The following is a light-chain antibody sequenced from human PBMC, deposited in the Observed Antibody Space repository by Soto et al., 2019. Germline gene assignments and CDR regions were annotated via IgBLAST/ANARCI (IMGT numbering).Light chain of an antibody. CDR2: GAY. Sequence: EIVMTQSPATLSVSPGERATLSCRARQSVSSNLAWYQQKPGQAPRLLIYGAYTRATGIPARFSGSGSGTEFTLTIRSLQSEDFAVYYCKQYNIWPLTCGQGTRVEI. J-gene: IGKJ5*01. CDR3: KQYNIWPLT. V-gene: IGKV3-15*01. CDR1: QSVSSN.